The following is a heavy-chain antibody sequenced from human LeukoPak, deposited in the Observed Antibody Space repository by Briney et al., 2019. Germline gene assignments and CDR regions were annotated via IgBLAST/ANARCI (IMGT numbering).Heavy chain of an antibody. D-gene: IGHD2-2*02. V-gene: IGHV1-24*01. CDR2: FDPEDGET. CDR3: ATLVLRFPGPIY. Sequence: GASVKVSCKASGYTFTSYDINWVRQAPGKGLEWMGGFDPEDGETIYAQKFQGRVTMTEDTSTDTAYMELSSLRSEDTAVYYCATLVLRFPGPIYWGQGTLVTVSS. J-gene: IGHJ4*02. CDR1: GYTFTSYD.